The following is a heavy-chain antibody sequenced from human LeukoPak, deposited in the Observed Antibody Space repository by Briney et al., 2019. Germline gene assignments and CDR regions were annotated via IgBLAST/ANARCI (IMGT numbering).Heavy chain of an antibody. J-gene: IGHJ4*02. CDR1: GFTLSSYS. V-gene: IGHV3-21*04. Sequence: SGGSLRLSCAASGFTLSSYSMNWVRQAPGKGLEWVSSISSSSSYIYYADSVKGRFTISRDNSKNTLYLQMNSLRAEDTAVYYCARDRVIGSGYYYFDYWGQGTLVTVSS. CDR3: ARDRVIGSGYYYFDY. CDR2: ISSSSSYI. D-gene: IGHD3-22*01.